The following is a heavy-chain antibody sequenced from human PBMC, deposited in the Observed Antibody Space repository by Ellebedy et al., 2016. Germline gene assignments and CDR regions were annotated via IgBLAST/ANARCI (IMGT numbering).Heavy chain of an antibody. CDR3: ARLRGWGKGFDD. CDR1: GYTSTSYA. Sequence: ASVKVSXXASGYTSTSYAIHWVRQAPGQRLEWMGWINAGNGNTKYSQNFQGRVTITRDTSASTAYMELSSLRSEDTAVYYCARLRGWGKGFDDWGQGTLVTVSS. V-gene: IGHV1-3*01. D-gene: IGHD6-19*01. CDR2: INAGNGNT. J-gene: IGHJ4*02.